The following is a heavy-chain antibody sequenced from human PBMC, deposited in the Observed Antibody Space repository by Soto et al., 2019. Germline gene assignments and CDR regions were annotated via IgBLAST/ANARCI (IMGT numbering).Heavy chain of an antibody. J-gene: IGHJ6*02. CDR2: INHNNGDT. D-gene: IGHD1-1*01. V-gene: IGHV1-8*01. CDR3: ARGTIGASSVADIMDPSKQLYSMDV. CDR1: GYTFTNYD. Sequence: QVHLVQSGAEVKKPGASVKVSCEASGYTFTNYDISWVRQAPGQGLEWLGWINHNNGDTASAQKFQGRVTMSWNTSINSAYLELTGLTAEDTAVYHCARGTIGASSVADIMDPSKQLYSMDVWGQGTTVTVSS.